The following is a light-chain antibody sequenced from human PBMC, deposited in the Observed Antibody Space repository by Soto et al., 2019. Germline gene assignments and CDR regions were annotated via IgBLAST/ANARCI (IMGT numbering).Light chain of an antibody. Sequence: EIVMTQSPATLSVSPGERATLSCRASQSVSSNLAWYXQKXGXXXGXXXXXAXTRATGIQARFSGSGSGTEFTLTISSLQSEDFAVYYCQQYNNWPPITFGPGTRLEIK. J-gene: IGKJ5*01. CDR2: XAX. V-gene: IGKV3-15*01. CDR1: QSVSSN. CDR3: QQYNNWPPIT.